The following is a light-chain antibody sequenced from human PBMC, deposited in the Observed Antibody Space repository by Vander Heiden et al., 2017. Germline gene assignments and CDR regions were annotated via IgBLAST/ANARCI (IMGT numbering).Light chain of an antibody. CDR1: QGISSA. CDR2: DAS. CDR3: QQRNTYPPPT. Sequence: PSSLSASVGDRVTITCRASQGISSALAVDQQKPGKAPKLLIYDASSLESGVPSRCSGTLTMRSRQPEDLTTYYCQQRNTYPPPTFGG. J-gene: IGKJ4*01. V-gene: IGKV1-13*02.